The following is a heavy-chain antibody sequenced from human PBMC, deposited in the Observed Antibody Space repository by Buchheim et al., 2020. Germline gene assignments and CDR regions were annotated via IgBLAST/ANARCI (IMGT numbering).Heavy chain of an antibody. CDR2: IKQDGSEK. J-gene: IGHJ1*01. Sequence: EVQLVESGGGLVQPGGSLRLSCAASGFTFSSYEMSWVRQAPGKGLEWVANIKQDGSEKYYVDSVKGRFTISRDNAKNSLYLQMNSLRAEDTAVYYCASTVTLGSPSTPAEYFQHWGQGTL. CDR1: GFTFSSYE. D-gene: IGHD2-15*01. CDR3: ASTVTLGSPSTPAEYFQH. V-gene: IGHV3-7*01.